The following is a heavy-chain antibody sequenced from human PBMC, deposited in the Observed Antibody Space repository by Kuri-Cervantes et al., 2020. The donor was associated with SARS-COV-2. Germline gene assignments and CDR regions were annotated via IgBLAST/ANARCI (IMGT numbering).Heavy chain of an antibody. CDR3: ARGGSPYYQDSGGPYGGTKLDH. D-gene: IGHD5-12*01. CDR1: GFTFSDHY. Sequence: GESLKISCAASGFTFSDHYMDWVRQAPGKGLEWVAVIWYDGRNKYYAESVKGRFTISRDNSKNTLFLQMDGLRAEDTAVYYCARGGSPYYQDSGGPYGGTKLDHWGQGTLVTVSS. V-gene: IGHV3-33*08. CDR2: IWYDGRNK. J-gene: IGHJ5*02.